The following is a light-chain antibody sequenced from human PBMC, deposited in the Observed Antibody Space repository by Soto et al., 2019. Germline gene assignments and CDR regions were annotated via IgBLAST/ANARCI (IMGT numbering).Light chain of an antibody. Sequence: DIQMTQSPSSLSASVGDRVTITCQASQDISNYLNWYQQKPGKAPKLLIYDASNLETGVPSRFSGSGSGTDFTFTISSLQPEDIATDYCQQYENLPLTFGGGNKVELK. CDR1: QDISNY. CDR2: DAS. CDR3: QQYENLPLT. V-gene: IGKV1-33*01. J-gene: IGKJ4*01.